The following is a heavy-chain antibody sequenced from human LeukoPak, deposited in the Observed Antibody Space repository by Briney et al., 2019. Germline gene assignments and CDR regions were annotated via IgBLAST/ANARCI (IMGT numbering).Heavy chain of an antibody. CDR2: ISGSGGST. D-gene: IGHD3-22*01. CDR1: GFTFSSYA. V-gene: IGHV3-23*01. CDR3: AKRSSAYYTAFDY. Sequence: GGSLRLSCAAPGFTFSSYAMSWVRQAPGKGLEWVSAISGSGGSTYYADSVKGRFTISRDNSKNTLYLQMSSLRAEDTAVYYCAKRSSAYYTAFDYWGQGTLVTVSS. J-gene: IGHJ4*02.